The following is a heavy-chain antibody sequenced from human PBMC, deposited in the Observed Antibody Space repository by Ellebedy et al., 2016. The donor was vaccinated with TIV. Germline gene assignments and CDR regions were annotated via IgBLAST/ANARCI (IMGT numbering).Heavy chain of an antibody. D-gene: IGHD3-22*01. Sequence: AASVKVSCRASGYTFTNYGISWVRQDPGQGLEWMGWSSDYNGNTDYAQKLQGRVTMTTETSTSTAYMERRSLRSDDTAVYYCSRDDYSHSSGYYYVYWGQGTLVTVSS. CDR2: SSDYNGNT. J-gene: IGHJ4*02. V-gene: IGHV1-18*04. CDR1: GYTFTNYG. CDR3: SRDDYSHSSGYYYVY.